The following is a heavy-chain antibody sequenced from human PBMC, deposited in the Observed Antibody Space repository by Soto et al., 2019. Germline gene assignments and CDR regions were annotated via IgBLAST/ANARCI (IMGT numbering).Heavy chain of an antibody. CDR2: ISGSDGKT. Sequence: GGSPELAWTASGLSVSSYALSWVRQAPGKGLEWVSTISGSDGKTYYADSVKGRFSISRDTSKTTLYLEMTSLRVEDTAVYYCARWSLLDYWGQGTRVTVSS. CDR3: ARWSLLDY. CDR1: GLSVSSYA. J-gene: IGHJ4*02. D-gene: IGHD1-26*01. V-gene: IGHV3-23*01.